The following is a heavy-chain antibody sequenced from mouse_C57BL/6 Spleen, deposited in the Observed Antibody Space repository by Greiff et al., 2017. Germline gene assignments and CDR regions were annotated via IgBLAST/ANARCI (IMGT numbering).Heavy chain of an antibody. CDR3: ARHYYVSSFYYAMDY. J-gene: IGHJ4*01. CDR1: GFTFSSYG. CDR2: ISSGGSYT. D-gene: IGHD1-1*01. V-gene: IGHV5-6*01. Sequence: EVMLVESGGDLVKPGGSLKLSCAASGFTFSSYGMSWVRQTPDKRLEWVATISSGGSYTYYPDSVKGRFTISRDNAKNTLYLQMSSLKSEDTAMYYCARHYYVSSFYYAMDYWGQGTSVTVSS.